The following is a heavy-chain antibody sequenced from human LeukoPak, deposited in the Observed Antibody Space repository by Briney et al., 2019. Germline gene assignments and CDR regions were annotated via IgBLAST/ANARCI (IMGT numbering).Heavy chain of an antibody. V-gene: IGHV3-33*01. CDR1: GFTFSSYG. CDR2: IWYDGSNK. CDR3: ARKESIAVAGTNYYYGMDV. Sequence: PGGSLRLSCAASGFTFSSYGMHWVRQAPGKGLEWVAVIWYDGSNKYYADSVKGLFTISRDNSKNTLYLQMNSLRAEDTAVYYCARKESIAVAGTNYYYGMDVWGQGTTVTVSS. D-gene: IGHD6-19*01. J-gene: IGHJ6*02.